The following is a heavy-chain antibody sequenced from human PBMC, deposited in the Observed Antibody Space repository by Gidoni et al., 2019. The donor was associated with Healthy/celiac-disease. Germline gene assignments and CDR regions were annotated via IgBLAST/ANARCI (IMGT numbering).Heavy chain of an antibody. D-gene: IGHD7-27*01. CDR1: GGSISRGGYS. Sequence: QLQLQESGSGLVKPSQTLSRTCAVSGGSISRGGYSWSWLRQPPGKGLEWIGYIYHGGSTYHNPSLKSRVTISVDRSKNQFSLKLSPVTAADTAVYYCARDGDAPGAGAFDYWGQGTLVTVSS. V-gene: IGHV4-30-2*01. CDR2: IYHGGST. J-gene: IGHJ4*02. CDR3: ARDGDAPGAGAFDY.